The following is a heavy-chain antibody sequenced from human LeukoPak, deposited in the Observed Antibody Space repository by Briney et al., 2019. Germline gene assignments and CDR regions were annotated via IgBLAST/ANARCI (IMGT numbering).Heavy chain of an antibody. CDR2: ISNSASYI. CDR1: GFTFSTYN. Sequence: GGSLRPSCAASGFTFSTYNMNWVRQAPGKGLEWVSSISNSASYIFYADSVKGRFTISRDNAKNTLYLQMNSLRVEDTAVYYCVREPQAEYYFDYWGQGTLVTVSS. V-gene: IGHV3-21*01. J-gene: IGHJ4*02. CDR3: VREPQAEYYFDY. D-gene: IGHD1-14*01.